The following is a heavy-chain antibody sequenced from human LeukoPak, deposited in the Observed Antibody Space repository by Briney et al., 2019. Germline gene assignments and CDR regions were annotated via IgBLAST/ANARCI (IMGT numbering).Heavy chain of an antibody. J-gene: IGHJ4*02. CDR2: INPNSGGT. CDR1: GYTFTGYY. D-gene: IGHD6-13*01. V-gene: IGHV1-2*02. Sequence: GASVKVSCKASGYTFTGYYMHWVRQAPGQGLEWMGWINPNSGGTNYAQKLQGRVTMTTDTSTSTAYMELRSLRSDDTAVYYCARLQGVSSSWYKLGSSYSYFDYWGQGTLVTVSS. CDR3: ARLQGVSSSWYKLGSSYSYFDY.